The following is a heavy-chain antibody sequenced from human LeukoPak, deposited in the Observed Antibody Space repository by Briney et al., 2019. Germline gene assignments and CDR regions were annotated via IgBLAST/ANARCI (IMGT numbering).Heavy chain of an antibody. D-gene: IGHD5-24*01. Sequence: SETLSLTCAVYGGSFSGYYWSWIRQPPGKGLEWIGEINHSGSTNYNPPLKSRVTISVDTSKNQFSLKLSSVTAADTAVYYCARVFGVGDGYNYFDYWGQGTLVTVSS. J-gene: IGHJ4*02. CDR2: INHSGST. CDR3: ARVFGVGDGYNYFDY. CDR1: GGSFSGYY. V-gene: IGHV4-34*01.